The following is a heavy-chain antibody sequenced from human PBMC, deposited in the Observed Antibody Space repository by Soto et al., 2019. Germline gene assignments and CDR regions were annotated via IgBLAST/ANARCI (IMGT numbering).Heavy chain of an antibody. CDR3: ARERGYYGSVSYYTPRHYGMDV. D-gene: IGHD3-10*01. J-gene: IGHJ6*02. Sequence: GASVKVSCKASGYTFTGYYMHWVRQAPGQGLEWMGWINPNSGGTNYAQKFQGRVTMTRDTSISTAYMELSRLRSDDTAVYYCARERGYYGSVSYYTPRHYGMDVWGQGTTVTGSS. CDR2: INPNSGGT. V-gene: IGHV1-2*02. CDR1: GYTFTGYY.